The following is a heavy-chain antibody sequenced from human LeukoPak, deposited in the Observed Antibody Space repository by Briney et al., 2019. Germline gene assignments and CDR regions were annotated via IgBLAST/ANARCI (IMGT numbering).Heavy chain of an antibody. J-gene: IGHJ3*02. CDR1: GFTFSSYS. CDR2: ISSSSSYI. D-gene: IGHD2-21*01. V-gene: IGHV3-21*04. Sequence: GGSLRLSCAASGFTFSSYSMNWVRQAPGKGLEWVSSISSSSSYIYYADSVKGRFTISRDNSKNTLYLQMNSLRAEDTAVYYCAKAVVFSAFDIWGQGTMVTVSS. CDR3: AKAVVFSAFDI.